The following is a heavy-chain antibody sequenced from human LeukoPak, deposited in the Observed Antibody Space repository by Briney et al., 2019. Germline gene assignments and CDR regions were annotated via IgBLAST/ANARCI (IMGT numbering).Heavy chain of an antibody. Sequence: GGSLRLSCEASDITFSSYGMHWVRQAPGKGLEWVAVTSYNGRESYYVDSVKGRFTISRDNSKNTLYLQMNSVTTDDTAVYYCAKATSPYDYVWGTSDWGQGTLVTVSS. J-gene: IGHJ4*02. D-gene: IGHD3-16*01. CDR3: AKATSPYDYVWGTSD. V-gene: IGHV3-30*18. CDR1: DITFSSYG. CDR2: TSYNGRES.